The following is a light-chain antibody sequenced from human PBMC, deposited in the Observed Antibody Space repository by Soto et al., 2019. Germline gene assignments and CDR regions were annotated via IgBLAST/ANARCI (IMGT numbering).Light chain of an antibody. CDR3: QQYNNWPRT. V-gene: IGKV3-15*01. CDR1: QSVSNN. CDR2: GAS. Sequence: EVVMTQSPATLSVSPGERATLSCRASQSVSNNLAWYQQRPGQAPRLLIYGASTRATGIPARFSGSASGTVFTLTISSLQSEDFAVYYGQQYNNWPRTCGQGTKVDIK. J-gene: IGKJ1*01.